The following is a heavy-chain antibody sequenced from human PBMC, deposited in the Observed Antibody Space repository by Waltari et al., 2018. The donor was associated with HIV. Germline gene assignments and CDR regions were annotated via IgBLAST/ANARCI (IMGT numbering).Heavy chain of an antibody. V-gene: IGHV3-21*01. CDR1: RFPLCIYS. J-gene: IGHJ6*02. D-gene: IGHD6-13*01. Sequence: EVQLVESGGGLVKPGGSLRISCATSRFPLCIYSLIWVRQSPVKGLEWVASFSSASDSEFYADSVKGRFTISRDNAKNFLDLQMNSLRDEDTAVYYCGFVPAATHGMDVWGQGTTVTVSS. CDR3: GFVPAATHGMDV. CDR2: FSSASDSE.